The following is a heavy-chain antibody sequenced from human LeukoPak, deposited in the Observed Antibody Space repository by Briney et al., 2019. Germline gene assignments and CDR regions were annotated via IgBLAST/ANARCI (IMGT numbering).Heavy chain of an antibody. D-gene: IGHD2-2*02. J-gene: IGHJ4*02. V-gene: IGHV4-38-2*02. CDR3: ARDPDHIVVVPAAIVVVQQPLDY. Sequence: PSETLSLTCAVSGYSISSTYYWGWIRQPPGKGLEWIGSIHHLGSTFYNPSFKSRVTISVDTSKNQFSLKLNSVTAADTAVYYCARDPDHIVVVPAAIVVVQQPLDYWGQGTLVTVSS. CDR1: GYSISSTYY. CDR2: IHHLGST.